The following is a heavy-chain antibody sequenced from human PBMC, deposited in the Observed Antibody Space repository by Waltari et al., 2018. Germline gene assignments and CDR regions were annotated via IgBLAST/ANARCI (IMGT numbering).Heavy chain of an antibody. V-gene: IGHV4-31*03. CDR3: ARGVVGVPAARPWFDP. CDR2: IYYSGST. D-gene: IGHD2-2*01. CDR1: GGSISSGGYY. J-gene: IGHJ5*02. Sequence: QVQLQESGPGLVKPSQTLSLTCTVSGGSISSGGYYWSWIRQHPGKGLELIGYIYYSGSTYYNPSLKSRVTITVDTAKNQFTRKLSSVTAADTAVYYCARGVVGVPAARPWFDPWGQGTLVTVSS.